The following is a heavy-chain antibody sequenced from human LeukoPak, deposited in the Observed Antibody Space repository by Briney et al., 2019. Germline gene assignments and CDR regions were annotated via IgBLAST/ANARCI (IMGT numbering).Heavy chain of an antibody. J-gene: IGHJ4*02. CDR2: ISSDGSNK. CDR1: GFSFSTFA. D-gene: IGHD6-19*01. V-gene: IGHV3-30-3*01. Sequence: LRLSCAASGFSFSTFAMHWARQAPGKGLEWVAVISSDGSNKYIADSVKGRFTISRDNSKNTLYLEMNSLRAEDTAVYYCSKGQWLVEQTFDYWGQGTLVTVSS. CDR3: SKGQWLVEQTFDY.